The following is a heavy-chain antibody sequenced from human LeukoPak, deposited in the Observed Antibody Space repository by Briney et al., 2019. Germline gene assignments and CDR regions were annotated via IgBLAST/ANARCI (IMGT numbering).Heavy chain of an antibody. V-gene: IGHV4-39*01. CDR2: IYYSGST. D-gene: IGHD3-10*01. J-gene: IGHJ1*01. CDR1: GGSISSSSYY. Sequence: QASETLSLTCTVSGGSISSSSYYWGWIRQPPGKGLEWIGSIYYSGSTYYNPSLKSRVTISVDTSKNQFSLKLSSVTAADTAVYYCASHRGLSSYGSGTFQHWGQGTLVNVSS. CDR3: ASHRGLSSYGSGTFQH.